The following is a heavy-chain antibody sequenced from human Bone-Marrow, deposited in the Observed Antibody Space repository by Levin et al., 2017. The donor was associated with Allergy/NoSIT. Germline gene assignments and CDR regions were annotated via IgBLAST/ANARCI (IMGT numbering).Heavy chain of an antibody. CDR1: GYTFPNYS. Sequence: GESLKISCEASGYTFPNYSMHWVRQAPGQSLEWMGWINAANGLTQYSQNFQGRVAITRDTSARITYMEMRSLRSEDTAVYYCARHISLNWFDPWGQGTLVTVSS. V-gene: IGHV1-3*01. J-gene: IGHJ5*02. CDR2: INAANGLT. CDR3: ARHISLNWFDP. D-gene: IGHD2-21*01.